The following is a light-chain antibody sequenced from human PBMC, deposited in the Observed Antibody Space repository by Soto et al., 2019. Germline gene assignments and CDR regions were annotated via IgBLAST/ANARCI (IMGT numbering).Light chain of an antibody. CDR3: SSYAASNNFYFV. V-gene: IGLV2-8*01. Sequence: QSVLTQPTSASGSPGQSVTISCTVTSSDVGGYNYVSWYQQYPGRAPKLMIYEVTKRPSGVPDRFSGSKSGNTASLTVSGLQAEDEADYYCSSYAASNNFYFVFGGGTKVTVL. CDR2: EVT. CDR1: SSDVGGYNY. J-gene: IGLJ3*02.